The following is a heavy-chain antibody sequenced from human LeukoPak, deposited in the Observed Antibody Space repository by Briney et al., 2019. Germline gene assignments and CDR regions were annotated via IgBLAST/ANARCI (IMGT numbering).Heavy chain of an antibody. CDR1: GGTFSSYA. CDR3: ARVDCSSTSCYTKLRYYYYYGMDV. J-gene: IGHJ6*02. CDR2: IIPIFGTA. D-gene: IGHD2-2*02. Sequence: ASVKVSCKASGGTFSSYAISWVRQAPGQGLEWMGGIIPIFGTANYAQKFQGRVTITADGSTSTAYMELSSLRSEDTAVYYCARVDCSSTSCYTKLRYYYYYGMDVWGQGTTVTVSS. V-gene: IGHV1-69*13.